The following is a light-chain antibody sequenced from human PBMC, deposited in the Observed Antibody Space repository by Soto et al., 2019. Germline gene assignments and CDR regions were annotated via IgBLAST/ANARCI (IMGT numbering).Light chain of an antibody. J-gene: IGKJ3*01. Sequence: DIVMTQTPLSSPVTLGQPASISCRSSQSLVNSDGNTYLSWLQQRPGQPQRLLIYKTSNRFSGVPDSFSGSGAGTDFKLKINRGEAEAVGVYYCMQVTQFLHTFGPGTKVDIK. CDR2: KTS. CDR1: QSLVNSDGNTY. CDR3: MQVTQFLHT. V-gene: IGKV2-24*01.